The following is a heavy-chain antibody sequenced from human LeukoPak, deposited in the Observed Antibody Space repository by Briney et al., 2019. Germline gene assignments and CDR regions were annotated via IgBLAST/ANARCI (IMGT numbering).Heavy chain of an antibody. CDR1: GGTFSSYA. CDR2: IIPNFGTA. CDR3: ARVSIAAAGTLDY. Sequence: SVKVSCKASGGTFSSYAISWVRQAPGQGLEWMGGIIPNFGTANYAQKFQGRVTITTDESTSTAYMELSSLRSGDTAVYYCARVSIAAAGTLDYWGQGTLVAVSS. D-gene: IGHD6-13*01. J-gene: IGHJ4*02. V-gene: IGHV1-69*05.